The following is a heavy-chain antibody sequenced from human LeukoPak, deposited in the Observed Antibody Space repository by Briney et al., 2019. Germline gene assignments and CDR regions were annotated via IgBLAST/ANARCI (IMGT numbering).Heavy chain of an antibody. CDR3: AKDPRAYSSGWYWSDY. CDR2: IRFDGSNK. Sequence: GGSLRLSCAASGSTFSSYGMHWVRQAPGKGLEWVAFIRFDGSNKYYADSVKGRFTISRDNSKNTLYLQMNSLRAEDTAVYYCAKDPRAYSSGWYWSDYWGQGTLVTVSS. CDR1: GSTFSSYG. D-gene: IGHD6-19*01. J-gene: IGHJ4*02. V-gene: IGHV3-30*02.